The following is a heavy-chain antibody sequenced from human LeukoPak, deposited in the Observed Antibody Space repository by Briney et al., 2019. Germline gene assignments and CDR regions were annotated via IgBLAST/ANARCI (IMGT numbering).Heavy chain of an antibody. V-gene: IGHV4-34*01. Sequence: SETLSLTCAVYGGSFSGYYWSWIRQPPGKGLEWIGEINHSGSTNYNPSLKSRVTISVDTSKNQFSLKLSSVTAADTAVYYCARCLTMITFGGVIVESWFDPWGQGTLVTVSS. D-gene: IGHD3-16*02. CDR2: INHSGST. J-gene: IGHJ5*02. CDR3: ARCLTMITFGGVIVESWFDP. CDR1: GGSFSGYY.